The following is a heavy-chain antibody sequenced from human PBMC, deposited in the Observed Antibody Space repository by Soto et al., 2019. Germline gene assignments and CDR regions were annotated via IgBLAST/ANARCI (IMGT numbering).Heavy chain of an antibody. V-gene: IGHV4-34*01. D-gene: IGHD1-1*01. Sequence: QVQLQQWGAGLLKPSETLSLTCAVYGGFVSSGSYYWSWIRQPPGKGLEWIGEMSHSGGTHFNPSLKRRVTISVDTSKNQFSLSVSSVTAADPALYYCARVERGTVTTVVDAFDIWGPGTMVTVSS. J-gene: IGHJ3*02. CDR3: ARVERGTVTTVVDAFDI. CDR2: MSHSGGT. CDR1: GGFVSSGSYY.